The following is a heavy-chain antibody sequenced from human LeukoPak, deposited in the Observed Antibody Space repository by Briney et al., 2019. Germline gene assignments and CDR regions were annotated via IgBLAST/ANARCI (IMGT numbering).Heavy chain of an antibody. CDR3: ARGQEEWELLQRAVHFDY. D-gene: IGHD1-26*01. CDR2: INHSGST. CDR1: GGSFSGYY. J-gene: IGHJ4*02. Sequence: PSETLSLTCAVYGGSFSGYYWTWIRQPPGKGLEWIGEINHSGSTNYNPSLRGRVTTSVDTSKNQFSLKVSSVTAADTAVYYCARGQEEWELLQRAVHFDYWGQGTLVTVSS. V-gene: IGHV4-34*01.